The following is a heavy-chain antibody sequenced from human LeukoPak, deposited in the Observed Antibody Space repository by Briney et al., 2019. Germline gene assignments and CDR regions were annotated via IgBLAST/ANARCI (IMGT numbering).Heavy chain of an antibody. J-gene: IGHJ4*02. D-gene: IGHD6-13*01. CDR1: GGSFSGYY. CDR2: INHSGST. V-gene: IGHV4-34*01. CDR3: ARGVSSSPFDY. Sequence: SETLSLTCAVNGGSFSGYYWSWIRQPPGKGLEWIGEINHSGSTNYNPSLKSRVTISVDTSKNQFSLKLSSVTAADTAVYYCARGVSSSPFDYWGQGTLVTVSS.